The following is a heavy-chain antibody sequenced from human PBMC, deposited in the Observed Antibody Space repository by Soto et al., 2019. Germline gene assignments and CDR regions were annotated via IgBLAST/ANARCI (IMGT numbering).Heavy chain of an antibody. V-gene: IGHV3-64D*06. CDR3: VKGEYYYDSSGYYPFDY. CDR2: ISTNGGST. Sequence: GGSLRLSCSASGFTFNSNYMHWVRRTPGEGLEYVSVISTNGGSTYYADSVKGRFTISRDNSKNTLYLQMSSLRAEDTAVYYCVKGEYYYDSSGYYPFDYWGQGTLVTVSS. J-gene: IGHJ4*02. CDR1: GFTFNSNY. D-gene: IGHD3-22*01.